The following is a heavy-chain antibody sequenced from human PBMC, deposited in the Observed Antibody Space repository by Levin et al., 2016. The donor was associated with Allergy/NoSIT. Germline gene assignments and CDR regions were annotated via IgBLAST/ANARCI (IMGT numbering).Heavy chain of an antibody. CDR1: GYTFTSYD. V-gene: IGHV1-8*01. Sequence: ASVKVSCKASGYTFTSYDINWVRQATGQGLEWMGWMNPNSGNTGYAQKFQGRVTMTRNTSISTAYMELSSLRSEDTAVYYCARFSWSVVVPAAHYYYMDVWGKGTTVTVSS. J-gene: IGHJ6*03. D-gene: IGHD2-2*01. CDR2: MNPNSGNT. CDR3: ARFSWSVVVPAAHYYYMDV.